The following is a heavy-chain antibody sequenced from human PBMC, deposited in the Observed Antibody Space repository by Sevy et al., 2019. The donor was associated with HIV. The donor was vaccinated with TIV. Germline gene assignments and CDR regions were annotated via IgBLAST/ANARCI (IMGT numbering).Heavy chain of an antibody. Sequence: GGSLRLSCAASGFTFSSNWMTWVRQAPGKGLEWVANVKQDMSEKYYADSVKGRFTISRDKSKNTLYLQMHSLRAEDTAVYYCAGARYDTSGSFDAFDIWGQGTMVTVSS. J-gene: IGHJ3*02. CDR1: GFTFSSNW. D-gene: IGHD3-22*01. CDR3: AGARYDTSGSFDAFDI. CDR2: VKQDMSEK. V-gene: IGHV3-7*03.